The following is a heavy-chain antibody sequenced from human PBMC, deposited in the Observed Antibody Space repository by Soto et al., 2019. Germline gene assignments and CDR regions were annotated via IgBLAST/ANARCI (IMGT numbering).Heavy chain of an antibody. J-gene: IGHJ4*02. CDR1: GYRFSNYD. CDR3: ARDPSNTSGHYQFFDS. D-gene: IGHD3-22*01. V-gene: IGHV1-8*01. Sequence: VKVSCKASGYRFSNYDMNWVRQAPGQGLEWMGWVNPNRANTGYAQKFRGRLTLTTNTSITTAYMELSSLTSEDTAVYYCARDPSNTSGHYQFFDSWGQGSLVTVSS. CDR2: VNPNRANT.